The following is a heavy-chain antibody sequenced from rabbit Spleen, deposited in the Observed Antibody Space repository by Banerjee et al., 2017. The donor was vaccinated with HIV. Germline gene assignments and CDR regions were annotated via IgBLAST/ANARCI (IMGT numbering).Heavy chain of an antibody. J-gene: IGHJ6*01. D-gene: IGHD1-1*01. V-gene: IGHV1S40*01. CDR1: GFSFNSGYD. CDR2: IYGGSSGNT. Sequence: QSLEESGGGLVKPEASLTLTCKASGFSFNSGYDMCWVRQAPGKGLEWIACIYGGSSGNTYSATWAKGRLPISKTSPTTVTLQMTSLTAADTATYFCARDSSTSFSTYGMDLWGQGTLVTVS. CDR3: ARDSSTSFSTYGMDL.